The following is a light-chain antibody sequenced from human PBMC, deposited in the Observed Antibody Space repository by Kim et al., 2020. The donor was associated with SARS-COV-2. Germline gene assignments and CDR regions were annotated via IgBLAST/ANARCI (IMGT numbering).Light chain of an antibody. Sequence: EVVMTQSPATLYVSPGERATLSCRASQSVNSNLAWYQRTPGQAPRLLIYGASTRATGIPARFSGSGSGTEFTLTISSLQSEDFTVYYCQQYNNLITFGQGTRLEIK. V-gene: IGKV3-15*01. CDR3: QQYNNLIT. CDR2: GAS. J-gene: IGKJ5*01. CDR1: QSVNSN.